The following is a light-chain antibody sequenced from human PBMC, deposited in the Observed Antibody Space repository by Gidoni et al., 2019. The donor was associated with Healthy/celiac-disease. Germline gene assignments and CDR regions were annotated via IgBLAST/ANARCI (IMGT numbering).Light chain of an antibody. Sequence: IQFTQSPSSLSASVGDRVTITCRASQGISSYLAWYQQKPGKAPKLLIYAASTLQSGVPSRFSGSGSGTDFTLTSSSLQPEDFATYYCQQLNSYPLTFGGGTKVEIK. V-gene: IGKV1-9*01. CDR2: AAS. J-gene: IGKJ4*01. CDR3: QQLNSYPLT. CDR1: QGISSY.